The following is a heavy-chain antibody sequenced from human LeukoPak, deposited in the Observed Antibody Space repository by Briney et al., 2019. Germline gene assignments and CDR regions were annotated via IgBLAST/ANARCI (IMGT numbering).Heavy chain of an antibody. D-gene: IGHD6-19*01. CDR2: INHSGST. Sequence: GSLRLSCAASGFSFRSYAMSWVRQPPGKGLEWIGEINHSGSTNYNPSLKSRVTISVDTSKNQFSLKLSSVTAADTAVYYCARGRYRLRYSSGSHDAFDIWGQGTMVTVSS. CDR1: GFSFRSYA. V-gene: IGHV4-34*01. J-gene: IGHJ3*02. CDR3: ARGRYRLRYSSGSHDAFDI.